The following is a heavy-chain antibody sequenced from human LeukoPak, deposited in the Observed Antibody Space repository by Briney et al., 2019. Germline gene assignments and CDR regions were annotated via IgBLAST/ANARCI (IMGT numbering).Heavy chain of an antibody. CDR1: GGSIISSSYY. D-gene: IGHD2-2*01. CDR2: FYNSGIT. V-gene: IGHV4-39*01. CDR3: ARRSITGWFDP. J-gene: IGHJ5*02. Sequence: SETLSLTCTVSGGSIISSSYYWGWIRQPPGKGLQWIGTFYNSGITYFNPSLKSRVTMSIDTSKNQFSLKVTSVTAADTAVYYCARRSITGWFDPWGQGTLVTVSS.